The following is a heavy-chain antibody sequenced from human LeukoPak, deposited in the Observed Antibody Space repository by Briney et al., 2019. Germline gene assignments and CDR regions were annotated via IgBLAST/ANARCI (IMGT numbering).Heavy chain of an antibody. CDR2: INSDGRST. V-gene: IGHV3-74*01. J-gene: IGHJ4*02. D-gene: IGHD2-15*01. Sequence: GGSLRLSCAASGFTFRSYWMHWVRQAPGKGLVWVSRINSDGRSTSYADSVKGRFTISRDSAKNTLYLQMNSLRVEDSAVYYCARDQIYCSGGYCYFDYWGQGTLVTVSS. CDR3: ARDQIYCSGGYCYFDY. CDR1: GFTFRSYW.